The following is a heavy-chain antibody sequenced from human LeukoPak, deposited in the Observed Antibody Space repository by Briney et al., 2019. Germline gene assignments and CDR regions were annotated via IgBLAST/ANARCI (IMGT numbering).Heavy chain of an antibody. CDR3: ARGVAISSSGWFDTFDY. D-gene: IGHD6-19*01. CDR1: GFTFSNSA. J-gene: IGHJ4*02. Sequence: GGSLRLSCAASGFTFSNSAMYWVRQAPGKGLEFVSVISTNGDRTYYADSVKGRFTISRDNSKNTLYLQMGSLRADDMAVYYCARGVAISSSGWFDTFDYWGQGALVTISS. CDR2: ISTNGDRT. V-gene: IGHV3-64*02.